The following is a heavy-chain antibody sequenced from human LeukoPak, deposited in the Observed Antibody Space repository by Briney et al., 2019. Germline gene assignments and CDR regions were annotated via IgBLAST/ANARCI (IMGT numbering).Heavy chain of an antibody. Sequence: PGGSLRLSCAVSGFTLSSYNMNWVRQAPGKGLEWVSYIRNSGNTIYYADSVKGRFTISRDNAKNSLYLQMNSLRAEDTAVYYCARIDSSDAFDIWGQGTMVTVSS. CDR2: IRNSGNTI. D-gene: IGHD3-22*01. CDR1: GFTLSSYN. V-gene: IGHV3-48*04. J-gene: IGHJ3*02. CDR3: ARIDSSDAFDI.